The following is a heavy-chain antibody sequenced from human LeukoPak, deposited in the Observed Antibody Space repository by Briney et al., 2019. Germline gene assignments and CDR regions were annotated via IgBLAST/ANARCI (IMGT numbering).Heavy chain of an antibody. D-gene: IGHD3-22*01. CDR1: GGTFSSDA. Sequence: SVKVSCKASGGTFSSDAISWVRQAPGQGLEWMGRIIPILGIANYAQKFQGRVTITADKSTSTAYMELSSLRSEDTAVYYCARGQEDSSGPFDYWGQGTLVTVSS. CDR2: IIPILGIA. V-gene: IGHV1-69*04. J-gene: IGHJ4*02. CDR3: ARGQEDSSGPFDY.